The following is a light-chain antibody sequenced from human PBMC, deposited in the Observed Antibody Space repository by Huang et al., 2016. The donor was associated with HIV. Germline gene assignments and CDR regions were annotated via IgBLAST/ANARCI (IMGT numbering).Light chain of an antibody. V-gene: IGKV3-11*01. CDR3: QQRSDWPRT. CDR2: GAS. Sequence: EIVLTQSPATLSLSPGERATLSCRASQSVSSDLDWYQQKAGQAPRLLIYGASNRATGIPARFSGIGSGTDFTLTISILEPEDFAVYYCQQRSDWPRTFGQGTKLEIK. CDR1: QSVSSD. J-gene: IGKJ2*01.